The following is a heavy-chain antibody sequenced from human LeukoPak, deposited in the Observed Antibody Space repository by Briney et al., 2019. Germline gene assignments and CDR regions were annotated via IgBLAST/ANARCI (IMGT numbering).Heavy chain of an antibody. CDR2: INPSGGST. J-gene: IGHJ4*02. V-gene: IGHV1-46*01. Sequence: ASVKVSCKASGGTFSSYAISWVRQAPGQGLEWMGIINPSGGSTSYAQKFQGRVTMTRDTSTSTVYMELSSLRSEDTAVYYCARDGDIVGATASRYFDYWGQGTLVTVSS. CDR3: ARDGDIVGATASRYFDY. CDR1: GGTFSSYA. D-gene: IGHD1-26*01.